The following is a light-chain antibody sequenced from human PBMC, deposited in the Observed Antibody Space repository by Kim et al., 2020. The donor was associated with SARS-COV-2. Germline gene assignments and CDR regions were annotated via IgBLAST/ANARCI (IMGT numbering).Light chain of an antibody. CDR1: QSVSVN. V-gene: IGKV3-15*01. CDR2: SAS. J-gene: IGKJ4*01. CDR3: QQYHIWPPQLT. Sequence: PGERAPLSCRASQSVSVNLAWYQQKPGQAPRLLIYSASSRASGVPARFSGRGSGTEFTLTISSLQSEDLAVYYCQQYHIWPPQLTFGGGTKLEI.